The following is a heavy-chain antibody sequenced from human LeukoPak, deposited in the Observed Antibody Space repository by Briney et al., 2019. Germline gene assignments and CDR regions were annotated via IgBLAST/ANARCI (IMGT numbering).Heavy chain of an antibody. CDR2: ISWNSGSI. J-gene: IGHJ4*02. CDR3: AKVAHNSWPFYSDY. Sequence: PGRSLRLSCVASGFTFDDYAMHWVRQAPGKGLEWVSGISWNSGSIGYADSVKGRFTISRDNAKNSLYLRMNSLRVEDMAVYYCAKVAHNSWPFYSDYWGQGTLVTVSS. CDR1: GFTFDDYA. V-gene: IGHV3-9*03. D-gene: IGHD6-13*01.